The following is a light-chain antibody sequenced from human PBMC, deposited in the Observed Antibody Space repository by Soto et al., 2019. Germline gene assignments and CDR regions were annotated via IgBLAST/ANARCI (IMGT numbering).Light chain of an antibody. CDR2: DTS. CDR3: QQYSTWLWT. J-gene: IGKJ1*01. CDR1: QSISNK. Sequence: EIVMTQSPATLSVSPGERATLSCRASQSISNKLAWFQQKPGQAPRLLIYDTSTRATGIPARFSGSGSGTEYTLTISSLQSEDFAVYYCQQYSTWLWTFGQGTKVEIE. V-gene: IGKV3-15*01.